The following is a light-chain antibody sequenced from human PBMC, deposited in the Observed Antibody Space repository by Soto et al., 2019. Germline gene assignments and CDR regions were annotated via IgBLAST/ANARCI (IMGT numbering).Light chain of an antibody. CDR3: QHYGGSPIT. CDR2: GAS. J-gene: IGKJ5*01. Sequence: EIVLTQSPCTLSFSPGERATLSCMAGQSVSFNYLAWYQQKPGQAPRLLISGASSRATGIPDRFIGSGSGTDFTLTISRLEPEDFAVYYCQHYGGSPITFGQGTRLEI. CDR1: QSVSFNY. V-gene: IGKV3-20*01.